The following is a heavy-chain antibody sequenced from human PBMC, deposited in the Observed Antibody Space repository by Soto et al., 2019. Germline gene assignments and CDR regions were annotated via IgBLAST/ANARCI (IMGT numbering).Heavy chain of an antibody. D-gene: IGHD4-17*01. V-gene: IGHV3-23*01. J-gene: IGHJ4*02. Sequence: EVQLLESGGGLVQPGGSLRLSCAASGFTFSSYVMSWVRQAPGKGPEWVSVISGSGATSYYSDSVKGRFTISRDNSKNTLYLQMVSLRADDTAVYYCAKDRVGDYGNYWGQGTLVTVSS. CDR3: AKDRVGDYGNY. CDR1: GFTFSSYV. CDR2: ISGSGATS.